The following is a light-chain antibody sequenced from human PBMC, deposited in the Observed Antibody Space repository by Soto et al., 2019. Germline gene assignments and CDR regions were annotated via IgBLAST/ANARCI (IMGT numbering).Light chain of an antibody. Sequence: QSALTQPASVSGSPGQSLTISCTGSSSDVGAYNYVSWYQHHPGKAPKLMIYEVNNRPSGVSNRFSGSKSGNTASLTISGLQAEDEADYYCSSYTSSNTWVFGGGTKLTVL. CDR2: EVN. J-gene: IGLJ3*02. CDR3: SSYTSSNTWV. V-gene: IGLV2-14*01. CDR1: SSDVGAYNY.